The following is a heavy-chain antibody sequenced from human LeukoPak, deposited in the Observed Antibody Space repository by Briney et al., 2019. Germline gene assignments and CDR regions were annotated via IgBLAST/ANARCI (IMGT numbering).Heavy chain of an antibody. CDR1: GGSISSSSYY. Sequence: SETLSLTCTVSGGSISSSSYYWGWIRQPPGKGLEWIGSIYYSGSTNYNPSLKSRVTMSVDTSKNQFSLKLSSVTAADTAVYYCARDGGVLWFGEPDPYWYFDLWGRGTLVTVSS. CDR3: ARDGGVLWFGEPDPYWYFDL. D-gene: IGHD3-10*01. V-gene: IGHV4-39*07. J-gene: IGHJ2*01. CDR2: IYYSGST.